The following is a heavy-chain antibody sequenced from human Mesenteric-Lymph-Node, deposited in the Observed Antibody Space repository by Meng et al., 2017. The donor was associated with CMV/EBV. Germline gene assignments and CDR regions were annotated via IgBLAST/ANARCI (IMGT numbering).Heavy chain of an antibody. CDR2: IKEDGSQK. CDR1: GLTFSGHW. D-gene: IGHD3-22*01. CDR3: VSGYYDLDF. J-gene: IGHJ4*02. V-gene: IGHV3-7*01. Sequence: GESLKISCAASGLTFSGHWMSWVRQAPGKGLEWVANIKEDGSQKYYVDSVTGRFTISRDNAKSSLYLQMNGLRAEDTAVYYCVSGYYDLDFWGQGTLVTVSS.